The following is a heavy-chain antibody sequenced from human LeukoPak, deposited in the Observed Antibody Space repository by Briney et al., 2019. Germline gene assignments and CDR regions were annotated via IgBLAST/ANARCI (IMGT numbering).Heavy chain of an antibody. CDR1: GFTFSDYY. J-gene: IGHJ5*02. D-gene: IGHD2-2*01. CDR2: ISSSGSTI. V-gene: IGHV3-11*04. CDR3: ARDPRGVVPAATPLNWFDP. Sequence: GGSLRLSCAASGFTFSDYYMSWIRQAPGKGLEWVSYISSSGSTIYYADSVKGRFTISRDNAKNSLYLQMNSLRAEDTAVYYCARDPRGVVPAATPLNWFDPWGQGTLVTVSS.